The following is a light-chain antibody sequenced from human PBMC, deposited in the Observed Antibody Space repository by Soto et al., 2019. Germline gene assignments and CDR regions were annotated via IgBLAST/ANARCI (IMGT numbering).Light chain of an antibody. Sequence: QSVLTQPPSASGTPVQRVTISCSGSSSNIGSNTVNWYQQLPGTAPKLLIYSNNQRPSGVPDRFSGSKSGTSASLAISGLQSEDEADYYCAAWDDSLNGPDVVFGGGTKVTVL. CDR3: AAWDDSLNGPDVV. V-gene: IGLV1-44*01. CDR2: SNN. CDR1: SSNIGSNT. J-gene: IGLJ2*01.